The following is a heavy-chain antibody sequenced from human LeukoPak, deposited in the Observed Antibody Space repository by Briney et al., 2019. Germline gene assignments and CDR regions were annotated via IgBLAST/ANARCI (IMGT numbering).Heavy chain of an antibody. J-gene: IGHJ4*02. CDR3: ARDFGRYYFDY. CDR2: IYSGGST. Sequence: GGSLRLSCAASGFTVSSNYMSWVRQAPGKGLEWVSIIYSGGSTFYADSVKGRFTISRDNSKNTLYLQMNSLRAEDTAVYYCARDFGRYYFDYWGQGTLVTVSS. CDR1: GFTVSSNY. D-gene: IGHD3-10*01. V-gene: IGHV3-53*01.